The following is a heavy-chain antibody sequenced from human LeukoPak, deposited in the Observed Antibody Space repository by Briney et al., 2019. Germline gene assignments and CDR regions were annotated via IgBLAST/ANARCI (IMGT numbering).Heavy chain of an antibody. V-gene: IGHV3-74*01. CDR2: INTDGSST. CDR3: AKPRFLEWFYMDV. Sequence: PGGSLRLSCTSSGFAFSSYWMHWVRQAPGKGLVWVSRINTDGSSTGYADSVKGRFTISRDNAKNSLYLQMNSLRAEDTAVYYCAKPRFLEWFYMDVWGKGTTVTVSS. J-gene: IGHJ6*03. CDR1: GFAFSSYW. D-gene: IGHD3-3*01.